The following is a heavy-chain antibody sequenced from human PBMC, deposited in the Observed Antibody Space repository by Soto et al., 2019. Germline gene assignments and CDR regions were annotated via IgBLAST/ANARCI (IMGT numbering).Heavy chain of an antibody. CDR2: RSGSGGGR. V-gene: IGHV3-23*01. D-gene: IGHD6-6*01. J-gene: IGHJ6*02. CDR1: GCTVSIDA. Sequence: LGGPLSLSCTVSGCTVSIDAMSWSRQAPGQGLGWVSARSGSGGGRYYADSVKGRFTISRDNSKSTLYLQMTSLRAEATAVYYCAKDDLEYSSSSGPWYYYYYGMYVWGQGTTVTVSS. CDR3: AKDDLEYSSSSGPWYYYYYGMYV.